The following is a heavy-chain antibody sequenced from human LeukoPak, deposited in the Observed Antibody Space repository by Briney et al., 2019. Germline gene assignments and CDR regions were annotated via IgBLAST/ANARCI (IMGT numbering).Heavy chain of an antibody. Sequence: GGSLRLSCAASGFTFSSYGMHWVRQAPGKGLEWVSFISSSSATIFYADSVRGRFTVSRDNAKNSLYLQMNSLRAEDTAVYYCARAWGSSSPRGPDPFVKYFDYWGQGTLVTVSS. D-gene: IGHD6-6*01. V-gene: IGHV3-48*04. J-gene: IGHJ4*02. CDR3: ARAWGSSSPRGPDPFVKYFDY. CDR2: ISSSSATI. CDR1: GFTFSSYG.